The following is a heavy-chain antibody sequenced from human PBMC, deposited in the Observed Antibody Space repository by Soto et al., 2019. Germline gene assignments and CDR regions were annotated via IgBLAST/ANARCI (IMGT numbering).Heavy chain of an antibody. J-gene: IGHJ5*02. V-gene: IGHV3-11*01. D-gene: IGHD6-13*01. CDR2: IGNRGTGI. CDR3: ARDLRAVGMASRFDP. Sequence: QVQLVESGGGLVKPGGSLRLSCAASGFTFGDYYMTWIRQAPGKGLEWVSFIGNRGTGIYYADSVKGRFTIFRDNAKNSMYLKKNRLEVEETGKEYCARDLRAVGMASRFDPWGQGTLVTVSS. CDR1: GFTFGDYY.